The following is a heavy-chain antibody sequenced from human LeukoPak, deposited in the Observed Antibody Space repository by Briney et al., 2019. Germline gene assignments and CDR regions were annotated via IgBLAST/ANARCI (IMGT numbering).Heavy chain of an antibody. Sequence: PSETLSLTCAVYGGSFSGYYWSWIRQPPGKGLEWIGEINHSGSTNYNPSLKSRVTISVDTSKNQFSLKLSSVTAADTAEYYCARGVIVVVPAATHFDYWGQGTLVTVSS. D-gene: IGHD2-2*01. CDR2: INHSGST. CDR3: ARGVIVVVPAATHFDY. J-gene: IGHJ4*02. V-gene: IGHV4-34*01. CDR1: GGSFSGYY.